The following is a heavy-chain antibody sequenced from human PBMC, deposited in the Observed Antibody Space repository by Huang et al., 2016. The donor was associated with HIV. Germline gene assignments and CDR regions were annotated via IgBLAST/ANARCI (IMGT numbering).Heavy chain of an antibody. V-gene: IGHV3-23*01. Sequence: EVQLLESGGGLVQPGGSLRLSCAASGFTFNNYAVNWVRQAPGKGLEGVATISGNGCSTYDADSVKGRFTISRDNSKNTLYLHMNSLRVEDTAVYYCAKGIKSSGSYYFDYWGQGTLVTVSS. CDR2: ISGNGCST. J-gene: IGHJ4*02. D-gene: IGHD3-10*01. CDR3: AKGIKSSGSYYFDY. CDR1: GFTFNNYA.